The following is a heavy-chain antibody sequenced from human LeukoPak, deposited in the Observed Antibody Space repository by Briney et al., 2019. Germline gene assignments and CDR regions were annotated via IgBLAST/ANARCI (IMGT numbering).Heavy chain of an antibody. J-gene: IGHJ5*02. CDR3: AKEGRAGWFDP. V-gene: IGHV3-21*01. Sequence: SCKASGFTFSSYSMNWVRQAPGKGLEWVSSISSSSSYIYYADSVKGRFTISRDNAKSSLYLQMNILRAEDTAIYYCAKEGRAGWFDPWGQGTLVTVSS. CDR1: GFTFSSYS. D-gene: IGHD6-19*01. CDR2: ISSSSSYI.